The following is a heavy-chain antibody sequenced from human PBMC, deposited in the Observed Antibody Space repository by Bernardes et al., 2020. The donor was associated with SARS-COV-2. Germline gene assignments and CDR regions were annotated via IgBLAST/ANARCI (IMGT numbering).Heavy chain of an antibody. CDR2: ISGSGDTT. J-gene: IGHJ3*01. CDR3: GKQASAKCLFCVSDL. CDR1: GFTFSSYA. Sequence: GSLRLACAASGFTFSSYAMSWVRPAPGKGLEWVSVISGSGDTTYYADSVKGRFTISRDNSKNTLYLQMNSLRGEDTAVYYCGKQASAKCLFCVSDLRGQGTMVTVSS. V-gene: IGHV3-23*01. D-gene: IGHD3-22*01.